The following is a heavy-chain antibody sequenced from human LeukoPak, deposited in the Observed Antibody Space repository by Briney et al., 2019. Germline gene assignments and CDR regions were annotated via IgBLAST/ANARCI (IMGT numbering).Heavy chain of an antibody. D-gene: IGHD1-14*01. V-gene: IGHV3-15*01. J-gene: IGHJ4*02. CDR2: IKTKTGGGTT. CDR1: GFTFSNAW. Sequence: GGSLRLSCAASGFTFSNAWMSWVRQAPGKGLEWVGRIKTKTGGGTTDYAAPVKGRFTISRDDSKNTLYLQMNSLKTEDKAMYYCTPGYPIRVPWGQGTLVTVSS. CDR3: TPGYPIRVP.